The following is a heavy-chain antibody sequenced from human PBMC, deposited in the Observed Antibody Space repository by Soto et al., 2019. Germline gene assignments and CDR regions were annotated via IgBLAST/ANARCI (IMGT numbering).Heavy chain of an antibody. CDR3: ARGDPLWY. V-gene: IGHV3-33*01. J-gene: IGHJ4*02. Sequence: QLPLVESGGGVVQPGKSQTLSCTASGFTFTNCAMNWVRQAPGKGLEWVAVVSSDGSKEYYADSVEGRFTISRDNSKNTVFLQMNSLRAEDTAVYHCARGDPLWYWGQGTLVTVSS. CDR1: GFTFTNCA. D-gene: IGHD3-10*01. CDR2: VSSDGSKE.